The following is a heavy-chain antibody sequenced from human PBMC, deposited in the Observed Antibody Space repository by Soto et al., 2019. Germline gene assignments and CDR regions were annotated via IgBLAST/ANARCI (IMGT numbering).Heavy chain of an antibody. CDR2: IYYSGST. Sequence: TVSGGSISSYYWSWIRQPPGKGLEWIGYIYYSGSTNYNPSLKSRVTISVDTSKNQFSLKLSSVTAADTAVYYCAREGYSSSWYRAPDGMDVWGQGTTVTVSS. CDR3: AREGYSSSWYRAPDGMDV. D-gene: IGHD6-13*01. J-gene: IGHJ6*02. CDR1: GGSISSYY. V-gene: IGHV4-59*01.